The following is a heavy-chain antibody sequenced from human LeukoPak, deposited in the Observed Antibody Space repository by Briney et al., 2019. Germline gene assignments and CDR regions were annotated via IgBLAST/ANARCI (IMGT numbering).Heavy chain of an antibody. CDR1: GFTFSSYG. CDR3: AGDDSSGYFFDF. CDR2: ILSDGSKE. V-gene: IGHV3-33*01. J-gene: IGHJ4*02. D-gene: IGHD3-22*01. Sequence: GGSLRLSCAASGFTFSSYGMHWVRQAPGKGLEWVAVILSDGSKEFYTDSVKGRFTISRDNAKNSLYLQMNSLRAEDTAMYFCAGDDSSGYFFDFWGQGTLVTVSS.